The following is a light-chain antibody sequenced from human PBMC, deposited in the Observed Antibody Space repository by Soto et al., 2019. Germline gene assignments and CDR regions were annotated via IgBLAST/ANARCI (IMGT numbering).Light chain of an antibody. CDR1: SGHSSYA. Sequence: QPVLTQSPSASAFLGASVKLTCTLSSGHSSYAIAWHQQQPEKGPRYLMKLNTDGSHSRGDGIPDRFSGSSSGAERYLTISSLQSEDEADYYCQTWDTGIQVFGGGTKLTVL. V-gene: IGLV4-69*01. CDR3: QTWDTGIQV. J-gene: IGLJ2*01. CDR2: LNTDGSH.